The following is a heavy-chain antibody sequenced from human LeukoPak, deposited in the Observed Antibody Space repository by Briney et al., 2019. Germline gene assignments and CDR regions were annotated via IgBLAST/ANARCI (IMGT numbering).Heavy chain of an antibody. J-gene: IGHJ3*02. CDR3: AKDGARYYYDSSGYYIGEDAFDI. D-gene: IGHD3-22*01. CDR2: ISGSGGST. Sequence: PGGTLRLSCAASGFTFSSYGMSWVRQAPGKGLEWVSAISGSGGSTYYADSVKGRFTISRDNSKNTLYLQMNSLRAEDTAVYYCAKDGARYYYDSSGYYIGEDAFDIWGQGTMVTVSS. CDR1: GFTFSSYG. V-gene: IGHV3-23*01.